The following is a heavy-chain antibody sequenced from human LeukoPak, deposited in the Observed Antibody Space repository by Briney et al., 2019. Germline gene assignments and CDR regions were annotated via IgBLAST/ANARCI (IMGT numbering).Heavy chain of an antibody. CDR2: INPGNGDT. Sequence: ASVKVSCKTSGYSFTSQDLHWVRQAPGQSLEWMGCINPGNGDTKYSQEFQGRVTITADESTSTAYMELSSLRSEDTAVYYCARRPYSIAAAGNDYWGQGTLVTVSS. D-gene: IGHD6-13*01. CDR3: ARRPYSIAAAGNDY. CDR1: GYSFTSQD. J-gene: IGHJ4*02. V-gene: IGHV1-3*03.